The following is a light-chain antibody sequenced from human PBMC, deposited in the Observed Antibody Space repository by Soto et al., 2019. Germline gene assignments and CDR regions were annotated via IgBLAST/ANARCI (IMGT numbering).Light chain of an antibody. V-gene: IGKV1-5*01. CDR3: QQYNSLWT. CDR2: DAS. Sequence: IQLTQSPSSLSASVGDRVTITCRASQGISSWLAWYQQKPGKAPKLLIYDASSLESGVPSRFSGSGSGTEFTLTISSLQPDDFATYYFQQYNSLWTFGQGTKVDIK. J-gene: IGKJ1*01. CDR1: QGISSW.